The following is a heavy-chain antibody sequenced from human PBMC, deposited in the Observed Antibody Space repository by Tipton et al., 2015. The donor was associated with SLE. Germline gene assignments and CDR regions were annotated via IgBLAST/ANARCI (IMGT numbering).Heavy chain of an antibody. V-gene: IGHV4-30-4*01. D-gene: IGHD6-19*01. J-gene: IGHJ4*02. CDR1: GGSISSGDYY. CDR2: IYYSGST. Sequence: TLSLTCTVSGGSISSGDYYWSWIRQPPGKGLEWIGYIYYSGSTYYNPSLKSRVAISADTSKNQFSLKLSSVTAADTAVYYCASGGYSSVTDYWGQGTLVTVSS. CDR3: ASGGYSSVTDY.